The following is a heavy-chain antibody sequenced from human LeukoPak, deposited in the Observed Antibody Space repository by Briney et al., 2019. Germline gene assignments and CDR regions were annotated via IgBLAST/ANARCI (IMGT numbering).Heavy chain of an antibody. CDR1: GFTFSGYS. J-gene: IGHJ4*02. CDR3: AKDVSRYYYDSSGSPYFDY. CDR2: ISGSGGST. V-gene: IGHV3-23*01. D-gene: IGHD3-22*01. Sequence: GGSLRLSCTASGFTFSGYSMNWIRQAPGKGLEWVSAISGSGGSTYYADSVKGRFTISRDNSKNTLYLQMNSLRAEDTAVYYCAKDVSRYYYDSSGSPYFDYWGQGTLVTVSS.